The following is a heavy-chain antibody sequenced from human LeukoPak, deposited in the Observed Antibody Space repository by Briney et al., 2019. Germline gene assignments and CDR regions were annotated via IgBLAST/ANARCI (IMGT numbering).Heavy chain of an antibody. Sequence: GGSLRHSCEVSGFTFSRYAISWVRQAPGKGLEWVSAISAGGDTTYTADSVRGRFTISRDNSKRTLYLQMNTLTAEDTAVYYCAGISYSGTWPVGYWGQGTLVTVTA. D-gene: IGHD6-25*01. CDR2: ISAGGDTT. CDR3: AGISYSGTWPVGY. J-gene: IGHJ4*02. CDR1: GFTFSRYA. V-gene: IGHV3-23*01.